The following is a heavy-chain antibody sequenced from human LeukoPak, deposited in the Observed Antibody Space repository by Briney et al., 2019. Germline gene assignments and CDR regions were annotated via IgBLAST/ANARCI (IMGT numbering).Heavy chain of an antibody. CDR2: IYYSGNT. Sequence: PSETLSLTCTVSGGSITSDYWSWIRQPPGKGLEWIGYIYYSGNTNYNPSLKSRITISVDASKSHFSLKLSSVTAADTAVYYCARVPGRHCTSTSCRDLGKFDPWGQGTLVTAFS. D-gene: IGHD2-2*01. J-gene: IGHJ5*02. V-gene: IGHV4-59*01. CDR3: ARVPGRHCTSTSCRDLGKFDP. CDR1: GGSITSDY.